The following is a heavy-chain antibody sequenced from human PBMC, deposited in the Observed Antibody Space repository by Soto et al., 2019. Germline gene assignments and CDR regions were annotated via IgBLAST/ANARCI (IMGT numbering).Heavy chain of an antibody. Sequence: QVQLQESGPGLVKPSQTLSLTCTVSGGSISSGGYYWSWIRQHPGKGLEWIGYIYYSGCTYYNPSLTSRFSKSVDTSENQPALKLSSVTAAHTAGYYCAREFFSSGYPRVHYWGQGTLVTVSS. CDR3: AREFFSSGYPRVHY. J-gene: IGHJ4*02. V-gene: IGHV4-31*03. CDR1: GGSISSGGYY. CDR2: IYYSGCT. D-gene: IGHD3-22*01.